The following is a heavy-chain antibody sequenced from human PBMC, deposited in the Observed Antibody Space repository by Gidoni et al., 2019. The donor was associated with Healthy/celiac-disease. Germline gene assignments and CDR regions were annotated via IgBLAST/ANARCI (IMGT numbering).Heavy chain of an antibody. J-gene: IGHJ3*02. CDR1: VGSISSSSYY. CDR3: AREPRDAFDI. V-gene: IGHV4-39*02. Sequence: LQLQESGPGLVKPSETLSLTCPVSVGSISSSSYYWGWIRQPPGKGLEWIGSIYYSGSTYYNPSLKSRVTISVDTSKNQFSLKLSSVTAADTAVYYCAREPRDAFDIWGQGTMVTVSS. CDR2: IYYSGST.